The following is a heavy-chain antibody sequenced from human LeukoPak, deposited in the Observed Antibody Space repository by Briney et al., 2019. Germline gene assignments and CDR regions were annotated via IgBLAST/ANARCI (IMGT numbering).Heavy chain of an antibody. V-gene: IGHV4-59*08. CDR2: IYYSGST. J-gene: IGHJ4*02. CDR1: GGSISSYY. CDR3: ARRSDSGSDDGEDYFDY. Sequence: SETLSLTCTVSGGSISSYYWSWIRQPPGKGREWIGYIYYSGSTNYNPSLKSRVTISVDTSKNQFSLKLSSVTAADTAVYYCARRSDSGSDDGEDYFDYWGQGPLVTVSS. D-gene: IGHD1-26*01.